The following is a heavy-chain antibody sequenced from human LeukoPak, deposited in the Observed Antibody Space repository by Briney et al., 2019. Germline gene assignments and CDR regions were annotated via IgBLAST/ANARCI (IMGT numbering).Heavy chain of an antibody. CDR1: GGSVSSGSYY. D-gene: IGHD5-18*01. Sequence: SETLSLTCTVSGGSVSSGSYYWSWIRQPPGKGLEWIGYIYYSGSTHYNPSLKSRVTISVDTSKNQFSLKVRSVTAADTAVYYCARDQIQLHAFGIWGQGTLVTVSS. CDR2: IYYSGST. CDR3: ARDQIQLHAFGI. V-gene: IGHV4-61*01. J-gene: IGHJ3*02.